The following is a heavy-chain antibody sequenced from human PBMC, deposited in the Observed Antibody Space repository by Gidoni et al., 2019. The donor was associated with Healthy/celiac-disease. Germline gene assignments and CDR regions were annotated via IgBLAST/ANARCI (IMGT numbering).Heavy chain of an antibody. D-gene: IGHD6-19*01. CDR2: ISYDGSNK. CDR1: GFTFISFA. CDR3: ARDGVAVAGTDYYYGMDV. J-gene: IGHJ6*01. Sequence: QVQLVESGGGVVQPGGSLSLSCPASGFTFISFAMHWVRQAPGKGLEWVAVISYDGSNKYYADSVKGRFTISRDNSKNTLYLQMNSLRAEDTAVYYCARDGVAVAGTDYYYGMDVWGQGTTVTVSS. V-gene: IGHV3-30-3*01.